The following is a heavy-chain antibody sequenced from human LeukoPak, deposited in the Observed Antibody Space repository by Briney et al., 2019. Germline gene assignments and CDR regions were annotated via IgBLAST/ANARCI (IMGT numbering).Heavy chain of an antibody. D-gene: IGHD6-19*01. CDR3: AKTTDEYSSGRYPGWPIDY. CDR2: ISGSGGDT. J-gene: IGHJ4*02. Sequence: PGGSLRLSCAASGFTFRSYAIYWVRQAPGKGLEWVSGISGSGGDTYFADSVKGRFTNSRDNSKNTVFLQMDSLRAEDTAVYYCAKTTDEYSSGRYPGWPIDYWGQGTLVTVSS. CDR1: GFTFRSYA. V-gene: IGHV3-23*01.